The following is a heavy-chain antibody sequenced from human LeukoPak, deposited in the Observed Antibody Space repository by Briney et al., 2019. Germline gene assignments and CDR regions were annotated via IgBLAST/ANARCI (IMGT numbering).Heavy chain of an antibody. J-gene: IGHJ4*02. Sequence: GGSLRLSCAASGFTFSSYWMSWVRQAPGKELEWVANIKQDGSEKYYVDSVKGRFTISRDNAKNSLYLQMNSLRAEDTAVYYCARDQDPSSSYGFDYWGQGTLVTVSS. D-gene: IGHD6-13*01. V-gene: IGHV3-7*01. CDR3: ARDQDPSSSYGFDY. CDR1: GFTFSSYW. CDR2: IKQDGSEK.